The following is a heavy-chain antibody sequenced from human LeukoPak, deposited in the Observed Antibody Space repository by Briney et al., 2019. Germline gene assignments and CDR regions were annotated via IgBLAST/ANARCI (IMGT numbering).Heavy chain of an antibody. CDR2: IYYSGST. D-gene: IGHD6-25*01. J-gene: IGHJ6*04. CDR3: ARGRLEGYYYGMDV. V-gene: IGHV4-30-4*01. CDR1: GGSISSGDYY. Sequence: SETLSLTCTVSGGSISSGDYYWSWIRQPPGKGLEWIGYIYYSGSTYYNPSLKSRVTISVDTSKNQFSLKLSSVTAADTAVYYCARGRLEGYYYGMDVWGKGTTVTVSS.